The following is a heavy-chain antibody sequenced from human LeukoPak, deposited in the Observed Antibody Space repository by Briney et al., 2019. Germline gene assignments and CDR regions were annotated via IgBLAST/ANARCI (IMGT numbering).Heavy chain of an antibody. J-gene: IGHJ6*03. D-gene: IGHD3-3*01. Sequence: SETLSLTCTVSGGSISSYYWSWIRQPPGKGLEWIGEINHSGSTNYNPSLKSRVTISVDTSKNQFSLKLSSVTAADTAVYYCARGVGYDFWSGYYTSDYYYYYYMDVWGKGTTVTVSS. V-gene: IGHV4-34*01. CDR1: GGSISSYY. CDR2: INHSGST. CDR3: ARGVGYDFWSGYYTSDYYYYYYMDV.